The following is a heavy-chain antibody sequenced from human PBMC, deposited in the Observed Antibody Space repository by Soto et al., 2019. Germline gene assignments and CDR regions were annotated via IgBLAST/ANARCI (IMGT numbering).Heavy chain of an antibody. CDR2: ISAYNGNT. CDR1: GYTFTSYG. CDR3: ARVNTMIVVVTHAFDI. D-gene: IGHD3-22*01. V-gene: IGHV1-18*04. J-gene: IGHJ3*02. Sequence: GASVKVSCKASGYTFTSYGISWVRQAPGQGLEWMGWISAYNGNTNYAQKLQGRVTMTTDTSTSTAYMELRSLRSDDTAVYYCARVNTMIVVVTHAFDIWGQGTMVTVSS.